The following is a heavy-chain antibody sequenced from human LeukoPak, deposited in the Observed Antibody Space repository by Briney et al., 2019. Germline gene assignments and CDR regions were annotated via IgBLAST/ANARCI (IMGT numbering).Heavy chain of an antibody. D-gene: IGHD2-21*01. CDR2: MNPNSGNT. V-gene: IGHV1-8*03. J-gene: IGHJ4*02. CDR3: ARCRGLCWARLAIFDY. Sequence: ASVKVSCKASGYTFTSYDINWVRQATGQGLEWMGWMNPNSGNTGYAQKFQGRVTITRNTSISTAYMELSSLRSEDTAVYCCARCRGLCWARLAIFDYWGQGTLVTVSS. CDR1: GYTFTSYD.